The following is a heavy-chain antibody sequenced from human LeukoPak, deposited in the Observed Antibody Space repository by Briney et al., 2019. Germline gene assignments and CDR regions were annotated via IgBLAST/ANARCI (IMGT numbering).Heavy chain of an antibody. CDR1: AYTLTDNY. CDR3: AREDCSGGNCYQNFDN. Sequence: ASVKLSCKAAAYTLTDNYMHWGRHAPGQGLEWMGWINPNSGGTSYSQKFQGRVTMTRDTSISTAYMELSRLTSDDTAVYYCAREDCSGGNCYQNFDNWGQGTLVTVSS. J-gene: IGHJ4*02. V-gene: IGHV1-2*02. D-gene: IGHD2-15*01. CDR2: INPNSGGT.